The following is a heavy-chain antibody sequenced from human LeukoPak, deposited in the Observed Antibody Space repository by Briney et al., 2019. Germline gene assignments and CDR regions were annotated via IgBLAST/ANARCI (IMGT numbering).Heavy chain of an antibody. V-gene: IGHV1-2*02. D-gene: IGHD6-19*01. Sequence: ASVKVSCKASGYTFTAYHMHWVRQAPGQGLEWMGWINPISGGTNYAQKFQGRVTMTTDTSISTAYMELSRLRSDDTAVYYCARAYTIAVAEDYWGQGTLVTVSS. CDR1: GYTFTAYH. CDR2: INPISGGT. J-gene: IGHJ4*02. CDR3: ARAYTIAVAEDY.